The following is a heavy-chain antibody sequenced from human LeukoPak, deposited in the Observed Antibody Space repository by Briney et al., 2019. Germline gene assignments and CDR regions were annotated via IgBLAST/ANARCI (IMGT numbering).Heavy chain of an antibody. CDR3: ARGRRGVVIFRVDHGMDV. CDR1: GFTVSSNY. V-gene: IGHV3-53*01. Sequence: GGSLRLSCAASGFTVSSNYMSWVRQAPGKGLECVSVIYSDAATYYADSVKGRFIISRDNSKNTLYLQMNSLRAEDTAVYYCARGRRGVVIFRVDHGMDVWGQGTTVTVSS. CDR2: IYSDAAT. J-gene: IGHJ6*02. D-gene: IGHD3-3*01.